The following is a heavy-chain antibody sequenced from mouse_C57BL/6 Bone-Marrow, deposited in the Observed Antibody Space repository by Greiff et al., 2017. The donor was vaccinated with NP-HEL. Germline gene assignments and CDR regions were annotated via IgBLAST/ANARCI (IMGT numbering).Heavy chain of an antibody. Sequence: VQLQQSGAELARPGASVTLSCKASGYTFTSYGISWVKQRTGQGLEWIGAIYPRSGNTYYNEKLKGKATLTADKSSSTAYMELRSLTSEDSAVYFCAREAYGFDYWGQGTTLTVSS. D-gene: IGHD1-1*01. CDR3: AREAYGFDY. J-gene: IGHJ2*01. CDR2: IYPRSGNT. CDR1: GYTFTSYG. V-gene: IGHV1-81*01.